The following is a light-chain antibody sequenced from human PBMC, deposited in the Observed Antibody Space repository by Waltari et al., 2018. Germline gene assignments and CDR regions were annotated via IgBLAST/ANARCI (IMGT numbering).Light chain of an antibody. CDR2: GNN. CDR3: QSFDIRLSGGVV. J-gene: IGLJ3*02. V-gene: IGLV1-40*01. Sequence: QSVLTQPPSMSGAPGQRVTISCTGSSSNIGARNDVHWHQGFPGTSPKLLIYGNNNRPSGVPDRFSGSKSDTSASLAIGGLQAEDEADYYCQSFDIRLSGGVVFGGGTKVTVL. CDR1: SSNIGARND.